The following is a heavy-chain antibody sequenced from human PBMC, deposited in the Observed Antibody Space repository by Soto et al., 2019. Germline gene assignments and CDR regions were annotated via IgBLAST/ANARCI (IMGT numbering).Heavy chain of an antibody. J-gene: IGHJ6*03. CDR3: ASYGDYGPYYYYMDV. D-gene: IGHD4-17*01. V-gene: IGHV3-74*01. CDR2: INSDGSST. CDR1: GFTFSSYW. Sequence: GGSLRLPCAASGFTFSSYWMHWVRQAPGKGLVWVSRINSDGSSTSYADSVKGRFTISRDNAKNTLYLQMNSLRAEDTAVYYCASYGDYGPYYYYMDVWGKGTTVTVSS.